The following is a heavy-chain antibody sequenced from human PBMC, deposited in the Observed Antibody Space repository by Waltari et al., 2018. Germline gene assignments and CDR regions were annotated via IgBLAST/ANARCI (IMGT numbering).Heavy chain of an antibody. CDR3: ARVAPKTYRSPVPGRDYYYGMDV. J-gene: IGHJ6*02. D-gene: IGHD6-19*01. V-gene: IGHV3-74*01. Sequence: QLVESGGGLVQPGESLRLSCAASGFIFRTYWMHWVRQAPGQGLVWVARIKSDGSATAYADAVKGRFTISRDNAKNTLYLQMNRLRAEDTAVYYCARVAPKTYRSPVPGRDYYYGMDVWGQGTSVTVYS. CDR2: IKSDGSAT. CDR1: GFIFRTYW.